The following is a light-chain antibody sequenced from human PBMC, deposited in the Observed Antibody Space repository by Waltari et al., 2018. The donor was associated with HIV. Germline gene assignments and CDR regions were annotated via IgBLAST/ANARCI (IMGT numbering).Light chain of an antibody. J-gene: IGKJ1*01. CDR1: QSALYSSNNKNY. Sequence: DIVMTQSPDSLAVSLGERATINCKYSQSALYSSNNKNYLAWYQQKPGQPPKLLIYWASTRESGVPDRFSGSGSGTDFTLTISSLQAEDVAVYYCQQYYSTPPTFGQGTKVEIK. CDR3: QQYYSTPPT. V-gene: IGKV4-1*01. CDR2: WAS.